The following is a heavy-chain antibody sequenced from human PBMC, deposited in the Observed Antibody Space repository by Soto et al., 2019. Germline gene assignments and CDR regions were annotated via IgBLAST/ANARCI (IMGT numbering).Heavy chain of an antibody. V-gene: IGHV1-18*01. J-gene: IGHJ6*02. CDR3: ARLKQLVFMDV. Sequence: QVQLVQSGAEVRKPGASVKVSCKASGYTFPNYGIIWVRQAPGQGLEWMAWISAHNGNTKYAQKFQDRVTMTTDTSTTTAYMELRSLRSDDTAVYYCARLKQLVFMDVWGQGTTVTVSS. D-gene: IGHD6-13*01. CDR1: GYTFPNYG. CDR2: ISAHNGNT.